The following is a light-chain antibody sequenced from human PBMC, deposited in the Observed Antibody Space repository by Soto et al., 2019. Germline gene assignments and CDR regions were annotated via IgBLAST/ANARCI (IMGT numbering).Light chain of an antibody. Sequence: DIQMTQSPSTLPASVGDRVTITCWASQSISRWLVWYQQKPGKAPKLLISDAYHLKSGLPSRFSGSASGTDFSLTLTSLRPDDFATYYCQQYNNYPYTFGQGTKLEIK. CDR3: QQYNNYPYT. J-gene: IGKJ2*01. CDR1: QSISRW. V-gene: IGKV1-5*01. CDR2: DAY.